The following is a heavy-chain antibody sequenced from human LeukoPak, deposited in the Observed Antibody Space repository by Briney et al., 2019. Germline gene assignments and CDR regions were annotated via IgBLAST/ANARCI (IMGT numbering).Heavy chain of an antibody. J-gene: IGHJ4*02. D-gene: IGHD5-18*01. CDR1: GFTFSDYY. CDR2: ISSSGSTI. Sequence: GGSLRLSCAASGFTFSDYYMSWIRQAPGKGLEWVSYISSSGSTIYYADPVKGRSTISRDNAKNSLYLQMNSLRAEDTAVYYCARSLLRYSYAHFGYWGQGTLVTVSS. CDR3: ARSLLRYSYAHFGY. V-gene: IGHV3-11*01.